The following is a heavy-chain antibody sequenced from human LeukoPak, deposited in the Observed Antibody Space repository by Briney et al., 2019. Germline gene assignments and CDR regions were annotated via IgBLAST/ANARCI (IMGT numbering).Heavy chain of an antibody. CDR3: ARGTILGNWFDP. CDR1: GGSISSGDYY. Sequence: SETLSLTCTVSGGSISSGDYYWSWIRQRPGKGLEWIEYIYYSGSTYYNPSLKSRVTISVDTSKNQFSLKLSSVTAADTAVYYCARGTILGNWFDPWGQGTLVTVSS. CDR2: IYYSGST. V-gene: IGHV4-30-4*01. J-gene: IGHJ5*02. D-gene: IGHD1-1*01.